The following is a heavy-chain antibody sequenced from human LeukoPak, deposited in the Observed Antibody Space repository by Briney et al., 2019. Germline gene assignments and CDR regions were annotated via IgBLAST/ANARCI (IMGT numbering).Heavy chain of an antibody. CDR1: GYTFTGYY. D-gene: IGHD2-8*01. J-gene: IGHJ4*02. CDR2: INPNSGGT. V-gene: IGHV1-2*02. Sequence: ASVKVPCKASGYTFTGYYMHWVRQAPGQGLEWMGWINPNSGGTNYAQKFQGRVTMTRDTSISTAYMELSRLRSDDTAVYYCARGAVGTNREDYWGQGTLVTVSS. CDR3: ARGAVGTNREDY.